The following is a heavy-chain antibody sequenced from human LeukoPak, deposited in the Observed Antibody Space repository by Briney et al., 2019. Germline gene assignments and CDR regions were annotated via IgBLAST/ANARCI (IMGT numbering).Heavy chain of an antibody. CDR1: GFTLSDHY. D-gene: IGHD1-7*01. CDR2: ISSRGSAI. V-gene: IGHV3-11*04. J-gene: IGHJ4*02. Sequence: KPGGSLRLSXAASGFTLSDHYMNWIRQAPGKGLEWSSYISSRGSAIYYADSVKGRFTISRDNAKNSLYLQMNSLRVEDTAVYYCARDLKLGTSYEFDYWGQGTLVTVSS. CDR3: ARDLKLGTSYEFDY.